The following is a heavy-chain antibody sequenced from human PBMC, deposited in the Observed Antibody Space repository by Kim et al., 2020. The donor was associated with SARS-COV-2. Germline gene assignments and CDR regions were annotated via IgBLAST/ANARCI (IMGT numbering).Heavy chain of an antibody. CDR1: GGSISSSSYY. J-gene: IGHJ4*02. Sequence: SETLSLTCTVSGGSISSSSYYWGWIRQPPGKGLEWIGSIYYSGSTYYNPSLKSRVTISVDTSKNQFSLKLSSVTAADTAVYYCARHEVVVVATSFDYWGQGTLVTVSS. CDR2: IYYSGST. D-gene: IGHD2-15*01. V-gene: IGHV4-39*01. CDR3: ARHEVVVVATSFDY.